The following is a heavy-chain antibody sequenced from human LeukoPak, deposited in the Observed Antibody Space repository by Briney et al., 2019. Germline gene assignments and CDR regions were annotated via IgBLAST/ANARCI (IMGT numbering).Heavy chain of an antibody. V-gene: IGHV3-48*02. CDR2: ISSSSSTI. CDR1: GFTFSSYS. J-gene: IGHJ4*02. D-gene: IGHD3-10*01. Sequence: PGGSLRLSCAASGFTFSSYSMNWVRQAPGMGLEWVSYISSSSSTIYYADSEKGRFTISRDNAKNSLYLHMNSLRDEDTAVYYCARSWFGELAFDYWGQGTLVTVSS. CDR3: ARSWFGELAFDY.